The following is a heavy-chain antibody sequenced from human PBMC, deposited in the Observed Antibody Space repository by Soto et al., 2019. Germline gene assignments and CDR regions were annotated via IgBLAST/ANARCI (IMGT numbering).Heavy chain of an antibody. V-gene: IGHV3-23*01. CDR2: ISGSGGST. CDR1: GFTFSNYA. CDR3: AKDTGTTFPYYFDY. D-gene: IGHD1-1*01. J-gene: IGHJ4*02. Sequence: VQLLESGGGLVQPGGSLRLSCAASGFTFSNYAMNWVRQAPEGGLEWVSGISGSGGSTYLPDSVKGRFTISRDNSRNTLYLQMSSLKAEDTARYYCAKDTGTTFPYYFDYWGQGTLVTVSS.